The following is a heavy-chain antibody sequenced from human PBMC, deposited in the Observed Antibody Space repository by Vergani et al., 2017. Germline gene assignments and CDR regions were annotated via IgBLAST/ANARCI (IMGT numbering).Heavy chain of an antibody. D-gene: IGHD1-26*01. Sequence: QVQLVQSGAEVKKPGASVKVSCKASGYTFTNYYMHWVRQAPGQGLEWMGIINPSGGSTSYAQRFQGRVTVTTDTSASTVYMDLSSLRSEDTAVYYCARSRGSYDYWGQGTLVTVSS. V-gene: IGHV1-46*01. J-gene: IGHJ4*02. CDR1: GYTFTNYY. CDR2: INPSGGST. CDR3: ARSRGSYDY.